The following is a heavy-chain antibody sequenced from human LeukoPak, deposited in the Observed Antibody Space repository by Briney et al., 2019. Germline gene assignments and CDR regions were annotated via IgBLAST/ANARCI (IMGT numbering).Heavy chain of an antibody. D-gene: IGHD2/OR15-2a*01. CDR1: GASINTYY. V-gene: IGHV4-59*01. J-gene: IGHJ3*02. CDR3: ARKNDFDI. Sequence: SETLSLTCTVSGASINTYYWSWIRQPPGKGLEWIGYIYYSGTTSYNPSLKTRVTISIDTSKNQFSLKLSSVTAADTAVYYCARKNDFDIWGQGTLVTVSS. CDR2: IYYSGTT.